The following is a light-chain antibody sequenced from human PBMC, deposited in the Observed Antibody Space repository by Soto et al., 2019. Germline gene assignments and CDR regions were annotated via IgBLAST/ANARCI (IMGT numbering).Light chain of an antibody. CDR2: DNS. CDR3: QSCDSSLSGSVV. CDR1: SSNIGAGYN. V-gene: IGLV1-40*01. J-gene: IGLJ2*01. Sequence: QPVLTQPPSVSGAPGQRVTISCTGSSSNIGAGYNVHWYQQLPGTAPKLLIFDNSNRPSGVPDRFSGSKSGTSASLAITGLQAQDEADYFCQSCDSSLSGSVVFGGGTKLTVL.